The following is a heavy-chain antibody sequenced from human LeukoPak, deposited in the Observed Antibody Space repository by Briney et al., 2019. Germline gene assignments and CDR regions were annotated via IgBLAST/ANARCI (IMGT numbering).Heavy chain of an antibody. Sequence: SETLSLTCTVSGGSISSDGYYWSWIRQPPGKGLEWIGYIYHSGSTYYNPSLKSRVTISVDRSKNQFSLKLSSVTAADTAVYYCARVFHVTTVTTSAGMDVWGKGTTVTVSS. CDR1: GGSISSDGYY. CDR3: ARVFHVTTVTTSAGMDV. J-gene: IGHJ6*04. V-gene: IGHV4-30-2*01. CDR2: IYHSGST. D-gene: IGHD4-11*01.